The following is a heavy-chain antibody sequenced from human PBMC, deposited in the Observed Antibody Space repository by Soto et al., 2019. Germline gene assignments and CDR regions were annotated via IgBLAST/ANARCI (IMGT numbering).Heavy chain of an antibody. CDR3: ARHFYDYLDY. Sequence: GESLKISCKASVYSFTNYWIAWVRQMPGKGLEWVGIIYPGDPDTRYSPSFQGQVTISVDKSINTAYLHWSSLKASDTAMYYCARHFYDYLDYWGQGTLVTVSS. V-gene: IGHV5-51*01. CDR1: VYSFTNYW. D-gene: IGHD3-16*01. CDR2: IYPGDPDT. J-gene: IGHJ4*02.